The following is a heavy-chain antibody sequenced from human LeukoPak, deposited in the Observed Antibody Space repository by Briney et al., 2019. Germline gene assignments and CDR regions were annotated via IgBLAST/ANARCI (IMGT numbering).Heavy chain of an antibody. CDR3: ARSPHRGYYYGSGSYSEFDY. D-gene: IGHD3-10*01. Sequence: GSLRLSCAASGFTFSSYDMHWVRQATGRGLEWVSGIGTAGDTYYPDSVKGRFTISRENAKNSLYLQMNSLRAGDTAVYYCARSPHRGYYYGSGSYSEFDYWGQGTLVTVSS. V-gene: IGHV3-13*01. CDR1: GFTFSSYD. CDR2: IGTAGDT. J-gene: IGHJ4*02.